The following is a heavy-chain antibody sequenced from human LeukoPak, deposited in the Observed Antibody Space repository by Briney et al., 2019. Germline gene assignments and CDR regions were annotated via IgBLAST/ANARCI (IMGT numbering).Heavy chain of an antibody. CDR2: IYPGDSDT. D-gene: IGHD4-17*01. V-gene: IGHV5-51*01. CDR1: GYSFTSYW. CDR3: ARQRFRNGDYGEFDY. J-gene: IGHJ4*02. Sequence: NRGASLKISCKGSGYSFTSYWIGWVRQLPGKGLEWMGIIYPGDSDTRYSPSFQGQVTISADKSLSTAYLQWSSLKASDTAMYYCARQRFRNGDYGEFDYWGQGTLVTVSS.